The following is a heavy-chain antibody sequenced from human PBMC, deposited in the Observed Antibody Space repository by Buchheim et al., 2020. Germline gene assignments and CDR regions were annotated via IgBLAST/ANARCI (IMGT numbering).Heavy chain of an antibody. CDR2: ISYDGSNK. CDR3: ACDFWSGYFGWGPDY. Sequence: QVQLVESGGGVVQPGRSLRLSCAASGFTFSSYAMHWVRQAPGTGLEWVAVISYDGSNKYYADSVKGRFTISRDTSKNTLYLQMNSLRAEDTAVYYCACDFWSGYFGWGPDYWGQGTL. CDR1: GFTFSSYA. J-gene: IGHJ4*02. D-gene: IGHD3-3*01. V-gene: IGHV3-30-3*01.